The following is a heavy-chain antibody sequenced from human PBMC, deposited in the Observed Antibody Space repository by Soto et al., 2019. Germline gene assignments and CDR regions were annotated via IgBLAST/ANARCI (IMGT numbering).Heavy chain of an antibody. CDR1: GGSFSGYY. CDR2: INHSGST. J-gene: IGHJ3*02. Sequence: TSETLSLTCAVYGGSFSGYYWSWIRQPPGKGLERIGGINHSGSTNYNPSIKSRVTISVDTSKNLFFLKLSSVTAADTAVYYCARVVVVPAAMGAFDIWGQGTMVT. D-gene: IGHD2-2*01. CDR3: ARVVVVPAAMGAFDI. V-gene: IGHV4-34*01.